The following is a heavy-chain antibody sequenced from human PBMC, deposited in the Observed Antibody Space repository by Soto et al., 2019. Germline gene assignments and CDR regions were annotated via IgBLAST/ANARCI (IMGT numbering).Heavy chain of an antibody. J-gene: IGHJ4*02. CDR1: GFTFSSYS. Sequence: GGSLRLSCAASGFTFSSYSMNWVRQAPGKGLEWVSYISSSSSTIYYADSVKGRFTISRDNAKNSLYLQMNSLRDEDTAVYYCARDANFWSGYYYYFDYWGQGTLVTVSS. CDR2: ISSSSSTI. D-gene: IGHD3-3*01. CDR3: ARDANFWSGYYYYFDY. V-gene: IGHV3-48*02.